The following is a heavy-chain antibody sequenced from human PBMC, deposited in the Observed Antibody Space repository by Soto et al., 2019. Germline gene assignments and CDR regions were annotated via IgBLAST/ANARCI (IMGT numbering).Heavy chain of an antibody. CDR2: IYYSGST. Sequence: PSETLSLTCTVSGGSISSGGYYWSWIRQHPGKGLEWIGYIYYSGSTYYNPSLKSRVTISVDTSKNQFSLKLSSVTAADTAVYYCARHNIAGLELPLPFDYWGQGTLVTVSS. V-gene: IGHV4-39*01. J-gene: IGHJ4*02. CDR1: GGSISSGGYY. D-gene: IGHD1-7*01. CDR3: ARHNIAGLELPLPFDY.